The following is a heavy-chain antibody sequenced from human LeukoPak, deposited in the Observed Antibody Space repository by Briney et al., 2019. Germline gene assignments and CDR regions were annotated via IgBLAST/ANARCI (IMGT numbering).Heavy chain of an antibody. Sequence: GASVKVSCKASGYTFTGYYMHWVRQAPGQGLEWMGWINPNSGGTNYQGRVTMTRDTSISTAYMELSRLRSDDTAVYYCARELSRGGYWFDPWGQGTLVTVSS. D-gene: IGHD2/OR15-2a*01. CDR3: ARELSRGGYWFDP. CDR1: GYTFTGYY. CDR2: INPNSGGT. V-gene: IGHV1-2*02. J-gene: IGHJ5*02.